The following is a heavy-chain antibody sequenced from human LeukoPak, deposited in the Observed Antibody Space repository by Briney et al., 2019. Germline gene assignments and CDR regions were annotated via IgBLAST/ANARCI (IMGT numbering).Heavy chain of an antibody. CDR3: ARVVRYYDSSGSSGVYYYYMDV. CDR2: INPNSGGT. D-gene: IGHD3-22*01. V-gene: IGHV1-2*06. J-gene: IGHJ6*03. Sequence: ASVKVSCKASGYTFTGYYIHWVRQAPGQGLEWMGRINPNSGGTNYAQKFQGRVTMTRDTSISTAYMELSRLRSDDTAVYYCARVVRYYDSSGSSGVYYYYMDVWGKGTTVTVSS. CDR1: GYTFTGYY.